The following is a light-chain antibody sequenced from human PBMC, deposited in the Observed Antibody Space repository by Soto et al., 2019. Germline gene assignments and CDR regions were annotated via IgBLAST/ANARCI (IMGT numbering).Light chain of an antibody. CDR2: SAS. CDR3: QQRTNWPPT. Sequence: EIQLTQSPATLSLSPGERATLSCRASQSVRNDLVWYHQKPGQAPRVLIYSASNRATGIPARFSGSGSGTDFTLTISSLEPEDFAVYYCQQRTNWPPTFGGGTKVEMK. V-gene: IGKV3-11*01. J-gene: IGKJ4*01. CDR1: QSVRND.